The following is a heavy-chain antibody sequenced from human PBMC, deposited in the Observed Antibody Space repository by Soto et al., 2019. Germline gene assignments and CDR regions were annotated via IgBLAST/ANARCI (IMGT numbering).Heavy chain of an antibody. CDR3: ARLWSEREPNFDY. D-gene: IGHD1-26*01. Sequence: EVQLVESGGGLVQPGGSLKLSCAASGYTFSDSAMHWVRQASGKGLEWVGRIRSKANSYATVYAASVKGRFTISRDDSKNTAYSQMNSLKTEDTAVYYCARLWSEREPNFDYWGQGTLVSVSS. CDR1: GYTFSDSA. CDR2: IRSKANSYAT. J-gene: IGHJ4*02. V-gene: IGHV3-73*02.